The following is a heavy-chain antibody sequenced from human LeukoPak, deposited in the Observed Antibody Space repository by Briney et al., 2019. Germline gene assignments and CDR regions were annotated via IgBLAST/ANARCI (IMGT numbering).Heavy chain of an antibody. CDR2: IYVGGST. CDR3: ARWHMNSQDV. D-gene: IGHD4-23*01. Sequence: SETLSLTCTVSDGSISYYYWSWIRQPAGKGLEWIGRIYVGGSTNYSPSLKSRVSMSLDKSKNQLSLKLISVSAADTAVYYCARWHMNSQDVWGRGTAVTVS. CDR1: DGSISYYY. J-gene: IGHJ6*02. V-gene: IGHV4-4*07.